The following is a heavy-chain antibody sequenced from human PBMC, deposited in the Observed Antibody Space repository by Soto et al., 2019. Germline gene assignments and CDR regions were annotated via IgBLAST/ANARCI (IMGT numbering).Heavy chain of an antibody. Sequence: QVQLVQSGAEVKKPGSSVKVSCKASGCTFSSYAISWVRQAPGQGLEWMGGIIASFGTANYAQKFQGRVTMTADESTSTAYMALSSVISEVTAVYNGAGCRAEWPEYNWLDPWGQGTPVTVSS. CDR3: AGCRAEWPEYNWLDP. D-gene: IGHD3-3*01. CDR1: GCTFSSYA. CDR2: IIASFGTA. V-gene: IGHV1-69*01. J-gene: IGHJ5*02.